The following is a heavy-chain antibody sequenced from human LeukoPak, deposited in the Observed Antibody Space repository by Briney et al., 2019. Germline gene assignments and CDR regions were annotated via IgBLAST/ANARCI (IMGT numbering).Heavy chain of an antibody. Sequence: PSGTLSLTCAVSGGSISSSNWWSWVRQPPGKGLEWIVEIYHSGSTNYNPSLKSRVTISVDKSKNQFSLKLSSVTAADTAVYYCARDARSSWYMAGTGAFDIWGQGTMVTVSS. D-gene: IGHD6-13*01. CDR2: IYHSGST. J-gene: IGHJ3*02. CDR3: ARDARSSWYMAGTGAFDI. V-gene: IGHV4-4*02. CDR1: GGSISSSNW.